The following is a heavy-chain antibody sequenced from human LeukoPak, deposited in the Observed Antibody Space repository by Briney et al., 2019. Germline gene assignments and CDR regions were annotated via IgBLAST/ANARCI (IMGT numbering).Heavy chain of an antibody. CDR1: GFTVSSNY. CDR2: IYSGGST. Sequence: GGSLRLSCAASGFTVSSNYMSWVRQAPGKGLEWVSVIYSGGSTYYPDSVKGRFTISRDNSKNTLYLQMNSLRAEDTAVYYCASRKYCSGGSCYGKESYYYYYMDVWGKGTTVTISS. CDR3: ASRKYCSGGSCYGKESYYYYYMDV. V-gene: IGHV3-53*01. D-gene: IGHD2-15*01. J-gene: IGHJ6*03.